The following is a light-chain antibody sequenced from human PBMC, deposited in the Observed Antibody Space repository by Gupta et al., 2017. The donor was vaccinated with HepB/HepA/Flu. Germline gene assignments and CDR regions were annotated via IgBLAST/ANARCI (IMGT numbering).Light chain of an antibody. V-gene: IGKV3-15*01. CDR3: QQENNCPFT. CDR2: GAS. CDR1: QSVSSN. J-gene: IGKJ4*01. Sequence: EIVMTQSPATLSVSPGERATLSCRASQSVSSNLAWYQQKPGQAPRLLIYGASTRATGIPARFSGSGSGTEFTLTISSLQSEDFAVYYCQQENNCPFTFGRGTKVEIK.